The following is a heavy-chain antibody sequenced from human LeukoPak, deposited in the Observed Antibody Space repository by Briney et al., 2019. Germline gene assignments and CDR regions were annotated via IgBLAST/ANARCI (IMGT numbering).Heavy chain of an antibody. D-gene: IGHD3-10*01. CDR1: GYTFTSYG. J-gene: IGHJ4*02. V-gene: IGHV1-18*01. CDR3: ARDQDPRKYYGSGSYYKNEKYLGYFDY. Sequence: ASVKVSCKASGYTFTSYGISWVRQAPGQGLEWMGWISAYNGNTNYAQKLQGRVTMTTDTSTSTAYMELRSLRSDDTAVYYCARDQDPRKYYGSGSYYKNEKYLGYFDYWGQGTLVTVSS. CDR2: ISAYNGNT.